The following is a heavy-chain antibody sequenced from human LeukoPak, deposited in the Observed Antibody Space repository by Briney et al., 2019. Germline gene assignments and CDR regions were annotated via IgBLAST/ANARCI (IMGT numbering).Heavy chain of an antibody. V-gene: IGHV3-48*03. D-gene: IGHD3-10*01. CDR2: ISSSGSTK. CDR3: ARGVKGSNAY. Sequence: GGSLRLSCAASVFSFSSYEMNWVRQAPGKGLEWVSYISSSGSTKYYADSVKGRFTISRHNAKNSLYLQMNSLRAEDTAVYYCARGVKGSNAYWGQGTLVTVSS. J-gene: IGHJ4*02. CDR1: VFSFSSYE.